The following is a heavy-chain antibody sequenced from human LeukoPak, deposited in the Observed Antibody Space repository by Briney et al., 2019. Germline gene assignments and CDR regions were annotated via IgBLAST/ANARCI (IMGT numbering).Heavy chain of an antibody. CDR1: GYTFTGYY. D-gene: IGHD5-18*01. CDR2: INPNSGGT. Sequence: ASVKVSCKASGYTFTGYYIHWVRQAPGQGLEWMGWINPNSGGTNYAQKFQGRVTMTRDTSISTAYMELSRLKSDDTAVYYCARGSFSADAPLVLDYFHHWGQGTLSPSP. V-gene: IGHV1-2*02. J-gene: IGHJ1*01. CDR3: ARGSFSADAPLVLDYFHH.